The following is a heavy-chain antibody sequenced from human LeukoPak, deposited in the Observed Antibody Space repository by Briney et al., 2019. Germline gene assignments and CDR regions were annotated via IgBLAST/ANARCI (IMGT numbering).Heavy chain of an antibody. CDR2: IRSKSNNYAT. Sequence: QPGGPLRLSCAASGFTFSASAMHWVRQASGKGLEWVGRIRSKSNNYATAYGASVKGRFTISRDDSKNTAYLQMNSLKTEDTAVYYCTTRWGIVGTAPADYWGQGTLVTVSS. D-gene: IGHD1-26*01. J-gene: IGHJ4*02. V-gene: IGHV3-73*01. CDR1: GFTFSASA. CDR3: TTRWGIVGTAPADY.